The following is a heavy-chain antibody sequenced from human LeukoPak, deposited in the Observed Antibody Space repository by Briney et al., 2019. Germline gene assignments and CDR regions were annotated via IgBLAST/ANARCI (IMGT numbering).Heavy chain of an antibody. D-gene: IGHD4-23*01. CDR1: GFTFSSYA. V-gene: IGHV3-30-3*01. CDR3: ARDPVVGSATVVYPDY. J-gene: IGHJ4*02. CDR2: ISYDGSNK. Sequence: GRSLRLSCAASGFTFSSYAMHWVRQAPGKGLEWVAVISYDGSNKYYADSVKGRFTISRDNSKNTLYLQMNSLRAEDTAVYYCARDPVVGSATVVYPDYWGQGTLVTVSS.